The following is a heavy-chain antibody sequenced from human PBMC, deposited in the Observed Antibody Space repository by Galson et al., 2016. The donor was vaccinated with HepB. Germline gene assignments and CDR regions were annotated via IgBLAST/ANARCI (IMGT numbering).Heavy chain of an antibody. Sequence: SVKVSCKASGFTFTNYDINWVRQATGQGLEWMGWMNPKRGNAGYAQKFQGRVTMTRNSSIDTAYMELRSLRSEDTAVYFCARGGTSWYFDLWGRGTLVTVSS. CDR1: GFTFTNYD. V-gene: IGHV1-8*01. CDR3: ARGGTSWYFDL. CDR2: MNPKRGNA. D-gene: IGHD1-1*01. J-gene: IGHJ2*01.